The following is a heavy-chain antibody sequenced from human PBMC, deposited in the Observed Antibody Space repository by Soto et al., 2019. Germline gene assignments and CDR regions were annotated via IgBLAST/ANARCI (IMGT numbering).Heavy chain of an antibody. Sequence: PGESLKISCKGSGYIFTSYWIGWVRQMPGKGLEWMGIIYPGDSDDRYSPSFQGQVTISADKSITTAYLQWSSLKASDAAVYYCARLRLGRFDAFDIWGQGTMVTVSS. CDR2: IYPGDSDD. CDR1: GYIFTSYW. V-gene: IGHV5-51*01. CDR3: ARLRLGRFDAFDI. J-gene: IGHJ3*02. D-gene: IGHD3-16*01.